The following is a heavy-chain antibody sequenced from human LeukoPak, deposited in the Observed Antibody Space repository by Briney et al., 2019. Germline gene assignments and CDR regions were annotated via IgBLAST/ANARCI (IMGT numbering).Heavy chain of an antibody. CDR2: IKSKTDGGTT. CDR1: GFTFSNAW. Sequence: GGSLRLSCAASGFTFSNAWMSWVRQAPGKGLEWVGRIKSKTDGGTTDYAAPVKGRFTISRDDSKNTLYLQMNSLKTEDTAVYYCTTPEVYFWSGYYTDYWGQGTLVTVSS. J-gene: IGHJ4*02. CDR3: TTPEVYFWSGYYTDY. D-gene: IGHD3-3*01. V-gene: IGHV3-15*01.